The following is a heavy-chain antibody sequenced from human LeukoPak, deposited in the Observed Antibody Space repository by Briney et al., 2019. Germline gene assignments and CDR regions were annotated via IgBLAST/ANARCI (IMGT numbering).Heavy chain of an antibody. D-gene: IGHD6-25*01. CDR1: GRPINSFY. V-gene: IGHV4-4*07. J-gene: IGHJ4*02. CDR3: ARVRPRHAAADY. Sequence: ADTVSLPCSLWGRPINSFYWSWIRQPAGKGLEGIGRIYSSGSTNYSPSLNSRVTMSVDTSKNQFSLKLSSITAADTAVYYCARVRPRHAAADYWGQGTLVTVSS. CDR2: IYSSGST.